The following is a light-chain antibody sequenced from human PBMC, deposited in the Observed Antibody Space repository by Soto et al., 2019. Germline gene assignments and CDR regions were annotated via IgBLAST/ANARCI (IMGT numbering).Light chain of an antibody. Sequence: DIQMTHSPSSLSASVGDRHTITCRASQSISSYLNWYQQKPGKAPKLLIYAASSLQSGVPSRFSGSGSGTDFTLTISSLQPEDFATYYCQQSYSTPPLTFGGGTKVDIK. CDR3: QQSYSTPPLT. V-gene: IGKV1-39*01. J-gene: IGKJ4*01. CDR1: QSISSY. CDR2: AAS.